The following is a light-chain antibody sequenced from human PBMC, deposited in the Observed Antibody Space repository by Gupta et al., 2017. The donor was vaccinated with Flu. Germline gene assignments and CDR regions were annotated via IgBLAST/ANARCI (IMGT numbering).Light chain of an antibody. CDR2: WAS. V-gene: IGKV4-1*01. J-gene: IGKJ2*01. CDR3: QQYYSIEGYT. CDR1: QSVFSSPKNMSY. Sequence: KSGQSVFSSPKNMSYLAWYQQKTGQPPKLIMYWASMREIGVPARFSGSGSGTDFTLTINDLQAEDVAVYYCQQYYSIEGYTFGQGT.